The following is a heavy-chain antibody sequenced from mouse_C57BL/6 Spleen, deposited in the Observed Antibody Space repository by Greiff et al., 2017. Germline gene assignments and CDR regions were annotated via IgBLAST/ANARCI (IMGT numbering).Heavy chain of an antibody. CDR2: ISNGGGST. CDR1: GFTFSDYY. V-gene: IGHV5-12*01. Sequence: EVKLVESGGGLVQPGGSLKLSCAASGFTFSDYYMYWVRQTPEKRLEWVAYISNGGGSTYYPDTVKGRFTISRDNAKNTLYLQMSRLKSEDTAMYYCARHGCLAYWGQGTLVTVSA. CDR3: ARHGCLAY. J-gene: IGHJ3*01. D-gene: IGHD6-1*01.